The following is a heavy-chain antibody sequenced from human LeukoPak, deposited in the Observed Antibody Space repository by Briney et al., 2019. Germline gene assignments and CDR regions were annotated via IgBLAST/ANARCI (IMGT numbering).Heavy chain of an antibody. CDR3: ARGVVNGVFDY. CDR2: FNYSGST. CDR1: VGPISSYY. V-gene: IGHV4-59*01. J-gene: IGHJ4*03. D-gene: IGHD2-8*01. Sequence: PKPLPLPCTSTVGPISSYYWSWIRHPPGKGWKGMGYFNYSGSTNYNPSPKIRLTISVDTSKNQFSLRLTPVPAPATLWNSCARGVVNGVFDYWGPGDLVTVSS.